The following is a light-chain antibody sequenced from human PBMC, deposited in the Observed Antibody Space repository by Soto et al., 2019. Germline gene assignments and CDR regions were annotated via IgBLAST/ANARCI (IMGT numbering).Light chain of an antibody. J-gene: IGKJ5*01. V-gene: IGKV1-39*01. CDR1: QSISSY. CDR3: QQSYSTLIT. Sequence: DIQMTQSPSSLSASVGDRVTITCRASQSISSYLHWYQQKPGKAPKLLIYAASSLQSGVPSRFSGSGSGTDFTLTISSLQPEDFATYYCQQSYSTLITLGQGTRLEIK. CDR2: AAS.